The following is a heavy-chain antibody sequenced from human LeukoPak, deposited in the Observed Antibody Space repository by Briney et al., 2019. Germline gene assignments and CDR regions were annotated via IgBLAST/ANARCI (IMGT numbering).Heavy chain of an antibody. V-gene: IGHV3-21*04. Sequence: GGSLRLSCAASGLTFSSYRMNWVRQAPGKGLEWVSSISSSGNYIYYADSVKGRFTISRDNSKNTLYLQMNSLRADDTAVYYCAKRDYSNYLGYWGQGALVTVSS. CDR2: ISSSGNYI. J-gene: IGHJ4*02. D-gene: IGHD4-11*01. CDR1: GLTFSSYR. CDR3: AKRDYSNYLGY.